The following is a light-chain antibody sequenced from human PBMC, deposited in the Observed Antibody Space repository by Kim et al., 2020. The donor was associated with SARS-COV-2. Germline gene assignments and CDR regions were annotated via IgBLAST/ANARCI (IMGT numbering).Light chain of an antibody. V-gene: IGLV7-46*01. Sequence: QAVVTQEPSLTVSPGGTVTLTCGSSTGTVTSGHYPYWFQQMPGQAPRTLIYDTSKKHSWTPARFSGSLLGGKAALTLSGAQPEDEAEYYCLLYYSGPRVFGGGTQLTVL. CDR3: LLYYSGPRV. CDR2: DTS. J-gene: IGLJ7*01. CDR1: TGTVTSGHY.